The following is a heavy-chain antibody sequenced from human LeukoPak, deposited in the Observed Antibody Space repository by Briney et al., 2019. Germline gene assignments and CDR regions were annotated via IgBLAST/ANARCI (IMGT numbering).Heavy chain of an antibody. J-gene: IGHJ6*03. Sequence: GRSLRLSCAASGFTFDDYAMYWVRQAPGKGLEWVSSLSTGGGTYYGDFVKGRFTVSRDISKNTLYLQMNSLRAEDTAVYYCAREREYSFWRSYGTYDYFYFMDVWGKGTTVIVSS. V-gene: IGHV3-23*01. CDR1: GFTFDDYA. CDR2: LSTGGGT. D-gene: IGHD3-3*01. CDR3: AREREYSFWRSYGTYDYFYFMDV.